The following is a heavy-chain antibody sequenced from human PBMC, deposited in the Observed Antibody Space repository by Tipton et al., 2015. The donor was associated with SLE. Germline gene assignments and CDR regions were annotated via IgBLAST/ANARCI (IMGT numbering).Heavy chain of an antibody. V-gene: IGHV4-61*02. CDR1: GGSITSRSYL. J-gene: IGHJ4*02. CDR3: AGAWQGYCSGGTCYVLDY. Sequence: TLSLTCTVSGGSITSRSYLWGWIRQPAGRGLERIGRFYPGGSTDYNPSLKSRVTISVDTSENQFSLNLRSVTAADAAVYYCAGAWQGYCSGGTCYVLDYWSQRTLVTVSS. D-gene: IGHD2-15*01. CDR2: FYPGGST.